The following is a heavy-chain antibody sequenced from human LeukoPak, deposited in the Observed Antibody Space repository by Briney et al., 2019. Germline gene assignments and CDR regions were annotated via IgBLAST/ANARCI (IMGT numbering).Heavy chain of an antibody. D-gene: IGHD7-27*01. Sequence: PSETLSLTCTVSGGSISSYYWSWIRQPPAKGLEWIGYIYYSGSTNYNPSLKSRVTISVDTSRNQFSLKLSSVTAADTAVYYCASLTGADWYFDLWGRGTLVTVSS. CDR2: IYYSGST. CDR3: ASLTGADWYFDL. V-gene: IGHV4-59*01. J-gene: IGHJ2*01. CDR1: GGSISSYY.